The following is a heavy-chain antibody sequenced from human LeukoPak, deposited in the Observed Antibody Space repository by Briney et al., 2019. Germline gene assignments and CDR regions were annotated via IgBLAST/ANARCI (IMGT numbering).Heavy chain of an antibody. CDR3: ARVDCSGSSCYGFDI. V-gene: IGHV4-30-4*08. CDR2: IYYSGST. CDR1: GASISSATDY. Sequence: PSQTLSLTCTVSGASISSATDYWGWVRQPAGKGLEWIGYIYYSGSTYYNPSLKSRVTISVDTSKNQFSLKLSSVSAADTAVYYCARVDCSGSSCYGFDIWGQGTMVTVSS. J-gene: IGHJ3*02. D-gene: IGHD2-15*01.